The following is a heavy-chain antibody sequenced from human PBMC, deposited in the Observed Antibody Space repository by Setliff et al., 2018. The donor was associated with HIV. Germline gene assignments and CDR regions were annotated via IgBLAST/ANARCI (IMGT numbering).Heavy chain of an antibody. CDR2: IYTSGST. V-gene: IGHV4-61*09. CDR3: ARTSEYDFGLTKYLDY. Sequence: SETLSLTCSVSGGSIISGSYYRSWIRQPAGKGLEWIGHIYTSGSTNYNPSLKSRVTISVDTSKNQFSLKLSSVTAADTAVYYCARTSEYDFGLTKYLDYWGQGTLVTVSS. CDR1: GGSIISGSYY. J-gene: IGHJ4*02. D-gene: IGHD3-3*01.